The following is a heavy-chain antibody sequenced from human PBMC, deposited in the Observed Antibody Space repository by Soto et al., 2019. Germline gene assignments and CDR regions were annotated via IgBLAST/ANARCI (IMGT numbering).Heavy chain of an antibody. CDR1: GFTIDDNA. CDR2: INWKSDI. Sequence: GGSLRLSCAASGFTIDDNAMHWVRQAPEKGLEWVSGINWKSDIGYADSVKGRFTISRDNAENSLYLQMNSQRAEDTALYYCAKDLIAAAGTYYYGMDVWGQGTTVTVPS. CDR3: AKDLIAAAGTYYYGMDV. D-gene: IGHD6-13*01. J-gene: IGHJ6*02. V-gene: IGHV3-9*01.